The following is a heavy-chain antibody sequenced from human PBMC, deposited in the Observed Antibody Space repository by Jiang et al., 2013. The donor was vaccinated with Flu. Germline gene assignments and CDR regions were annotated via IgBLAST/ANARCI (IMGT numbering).Heavy chain of an antibody. CDR1: GDSIRNSKW. V-gene: IGHV4-4*02. Sequence: GPGLVKPSGTLSLTCAVSGDSIRNSKWWTWVRQPPGKGLEWIGEMYHSGDTNYNPSLKSRVTISVDKAKNQFSLNLSSVTAADTAMYYCAGGDTAVAAQLDPWGQGTLVTVSS. D-gene: IGHD6-19*01. CDR2: MYHSGDT. J-gene: IGHJ5*02. CDR3: AGGDTAVAAQLDP.